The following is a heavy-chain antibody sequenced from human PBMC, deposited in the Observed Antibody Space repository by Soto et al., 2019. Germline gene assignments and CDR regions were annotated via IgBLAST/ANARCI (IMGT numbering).Heavy chain of an antibody. CDR2: INPILSMS. J-gene: IGHJ4*02. CDR3: ATSYGSGYRAFEY. D-gene: IGHD3-10*01. V-gene: IGHV1-69*02. Sequence: GASVKLSRKASGYSFRFYTINWVRQAPGLGLEWVGRINPILSMSNYAQKFQGRVTMTAAKSPSPAHPELRRLRPEDTAMYYCATSYGSGYRAFEYWGQGALVTVSS. CDR1: GYSFRFYT.